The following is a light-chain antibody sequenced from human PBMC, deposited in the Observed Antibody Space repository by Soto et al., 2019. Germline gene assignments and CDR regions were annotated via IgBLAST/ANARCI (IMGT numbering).Light chain of an antibody. CDR2: WAS. V-gene: IGKV4-1*01. CDR3: QQYYATPYT. Sequence: DIVMTQSPDSLAVSLGERATINCKSSQSVLYSSNNREYLAWYQQKPRQPPKLLIYWASTRECGVPDRFSGSGSGTDFTLTISSLQAEDVAVYYCQQYYATPYTFGQGTKLEIK. CDR1: QSVLYSSNNREY. J-gene: IGKJ2*01.